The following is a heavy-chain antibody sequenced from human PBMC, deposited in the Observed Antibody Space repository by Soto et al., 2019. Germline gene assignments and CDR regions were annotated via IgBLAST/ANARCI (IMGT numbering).Heavy chain of an antibody. D-gene: IGHD6-13*01. J-gene: IGHJ4*02. CDR3: ARVRSSSWYDY. Sequence: ASVKVSCKASGYTFTSYAMHWVRQAPGQRLEWMGWINAGNGNTKYSQKFQGRVTITRDTSASTAYMELSRLRSDDTAVYYCARVRSSSWYDYCGQGTLVTVSS. CDR2: INAGNGNT. CDR1: GYTFTSYA. V-gene: IGHV1-3*01.